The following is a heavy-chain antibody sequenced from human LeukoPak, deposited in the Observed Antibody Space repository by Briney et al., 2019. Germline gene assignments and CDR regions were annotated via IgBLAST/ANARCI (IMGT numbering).Heavy chain of an antibody. CDR3: ARGTKYYDFWSDLGYFDY. CDR2: MSTSGNV. D-gene: IGHD3-3*01. V-gene: IGHV4-4*07. J-gene: IGHJ4*02. CDR1: GGSMTFYY. Sequence: PSETLSLTCTVSGGSMTFYYWSWIRQSAGKRLEYIGRMSTSGNVNYNPSLKSRVTMSMDTSKNQFSLRLNSVTAADTAVYYCARGTKYYDFWSDLGYFDYWGQGTLVTVSS.